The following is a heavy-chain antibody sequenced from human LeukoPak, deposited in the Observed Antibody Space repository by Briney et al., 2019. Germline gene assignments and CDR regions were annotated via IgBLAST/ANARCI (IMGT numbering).Heavy chain of an antibody. CDR1: GFTMSHYG. CDR2: IRSAVETT. CDR3: AKDRDASYYYDSSAYGH. J-gene: IGHJ4*02. V-gene: IGHV3-23*01. D-gene: IGHD3-22*01. Sequence: GGSLRLSCAASGFTMSHYGVSWVRQAPGRGLEWISGIRSAVETTHYADSVKGRFIISRDDSKNALSLQLNSLRPEDTALYYCAKDRDASYYYDSSAYGHWGQGTLVTVSS.